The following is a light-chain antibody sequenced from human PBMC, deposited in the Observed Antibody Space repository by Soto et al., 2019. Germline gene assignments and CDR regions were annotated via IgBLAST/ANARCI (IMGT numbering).Light chain of an antibody. CDR1: QTITSW. CDR3: QQYNSHWT. V-gene: IGKV1-5*01. Sequence: DIRMTQSPSTLSASVGDRVTITCRASQTITSWLAWSKQKPGKAPKLLIYDASSLESGVPSRLSGSGSGTEFTLTISSLTPEDFATYYCQQYNSHWTFGHGTKVDI. CDR2: DAS. J-gene: IGKJ1*01.